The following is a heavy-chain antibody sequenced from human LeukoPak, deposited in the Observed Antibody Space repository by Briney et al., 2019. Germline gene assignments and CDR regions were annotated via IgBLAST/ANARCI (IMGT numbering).Heavy chain of an antibody. J-gene: IGHJ4*02. V-gene: IGHV1-69*06. CDR3: AILAYYDSSGYYPSTDY. CDR2: IIPIFDTP. Sequence: EASVKVSCKASGGTFSRFAISWVRQAPGQGLEWMGGIIPIFDTPNYAQRFQGRVTIIADKSASTAYMELSSLRSEDTAVFYCAILAYYDSSGYYPSTDYWGQGTLVTVSS. D-gene: IGHD3-22*01. CDR1: GGTFSRFA.